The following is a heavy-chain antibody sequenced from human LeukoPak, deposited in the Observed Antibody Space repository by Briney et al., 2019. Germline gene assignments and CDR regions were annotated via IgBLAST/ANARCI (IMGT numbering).Heavy chain of an antibody. CDR2: IYHSGSP. J-gene: IGHJ4*02. V-gene: IGHV4-38-2*02. CDR1: GYSISSGYY. Sequence: NPSETLSLTCSVSGYSISSGYYWGWIRQPPGQGLEWLGHIYHSGSPFYKSSLEGRVTKSSDMSKNQFSLRLTSVTAADTAVYYCARARSGYSYAVTHYYFDYWGQGTLVTVSS. D-gene: IGHD5-18*01. CDR3: ARARSGYSYAVTHYYFDY.